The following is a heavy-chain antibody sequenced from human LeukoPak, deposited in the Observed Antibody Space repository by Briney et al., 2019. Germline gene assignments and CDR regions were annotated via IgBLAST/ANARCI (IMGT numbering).Heavy chain of an antibody. CDR2: IRSKAYGGTT. J-gene: IGHJ3*02. D-gene: IGHD3-16*01. CDR3: TRGPRGGAFDI. Sequence: GGSLRLSWTASGFTFGDYAMTWVRQAPGKGLEWVGFIRSKAYGGTTEYAASVKGRFTISRDDSKSIAYLQMNSLKTEDTAVYYCTRGPRGGAFDIWGQGTMVTVSS. V-gene: IGHV3-49*04. CDR1: GFTFGDYA.